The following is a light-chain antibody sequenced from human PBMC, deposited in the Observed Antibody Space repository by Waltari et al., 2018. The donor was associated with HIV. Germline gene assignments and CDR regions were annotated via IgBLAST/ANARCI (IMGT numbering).Light chain of an antibody. V-gene: IGKV3-20*01. CDR3: QQYGSSPRT. CDR2: GAS. CDR1: QSVSSSY. Sequence: EIVLTQSPRTLSLSPGERATLSFRASQSVSSSYLAWYQQKPGQAPRLLIYGASSRATGIPDRFSGSGSGTDFTLTISRLEPEDFAVYYCQQYGSSPRTFGQGTKLEIK. J-gene: IGKJ2*02.